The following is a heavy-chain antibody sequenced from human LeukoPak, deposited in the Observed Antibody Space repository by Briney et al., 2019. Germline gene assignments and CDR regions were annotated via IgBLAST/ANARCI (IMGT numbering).Heavy chain of an antibody. J-gene: IGHJ6*03. D-gene: IGHD3-10*01. Sequence: GGSLRLSCEGSGFSFSSYWMTWVRHLPGKGPEWVANIRQDESERYFADSVKGRFTISRDNAKKSVYLHMSSLRAEDTALYCARLSAYYYGSYFYYYMDVWGKGTTVTVSS. CDR2: IRQDESER. V-gene: IGHV3-7*01. CDR1: GFSFSSYW. CDR3: ARLSAYYYGSYFYYYMDV.